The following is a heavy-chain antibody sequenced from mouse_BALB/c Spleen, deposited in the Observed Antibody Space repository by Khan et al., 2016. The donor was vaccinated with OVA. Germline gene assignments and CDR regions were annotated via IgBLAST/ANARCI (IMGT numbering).Heavy chain of an antibody. Sequence: QVQLQQSGAELARPGASVKLSCKASGYTFTDYYINWVKQRTGQGLEWIGEISPVSGDTYYNEKFKGKATLTAEKSSSTVYMQFSSLTAEASAVYFCARRNYFGYTFAYWGQGTLVTVSA. J-gene: IGHJ3*01. V-gene: IGHV1-77*01. CDR2: ISPVSGDT. D-gene: IGHD1-2*01. CDR1: GYTFTDYY. CDR3: ARRNYFGYTFAY.